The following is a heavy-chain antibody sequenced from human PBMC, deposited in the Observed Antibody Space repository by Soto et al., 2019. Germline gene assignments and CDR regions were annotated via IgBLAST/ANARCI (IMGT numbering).Heavy chain of an antibody. CDR2: IYHSGST. CDR3: ARELIGKSWYGVPSGGQT. V-gene: IGHV4-4*02. Sequence: QVQLQESGPGLVKPSGTLSLTCAVSGGSISSSNWWSWVRQPPGKGLEWIGEIYHSGSTNYNPSPKSQVTIAGDKSKTQFSLKLSSVTAADTAVYYCARELIGKSWYGVPSGGQTWGQGTLVTVSS. CDR1: GGSISSSNW. D-gene: IGHD6-13*01. J-gene: IGHJ4*02.